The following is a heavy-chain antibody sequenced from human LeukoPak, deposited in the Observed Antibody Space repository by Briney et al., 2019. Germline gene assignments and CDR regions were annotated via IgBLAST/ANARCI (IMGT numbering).Heavy chain of an antibody. CDR2: FSPSGGGT. Sequence: GWSLRLSFASSVFTFSNYPMSWVRPAPGKGRDWVSAFSPSGGGTYYEVSVKGRFTISRDNSKNTLYLQMTSLRAEDTAVYYCAKAPTYYDILTPDYWGQGTLVTVSS. CDR1: VFTFSNYP. V-gene: IGHV3-23*01. D-gene: IGHD3-9*01. CDR3: AKAPTYYDILTPDY. J-gene: IGHJ4*02.